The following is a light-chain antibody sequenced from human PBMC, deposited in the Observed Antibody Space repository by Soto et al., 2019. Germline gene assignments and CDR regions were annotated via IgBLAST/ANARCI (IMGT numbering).Light chain of an antibody. CDR1: SSNIGNNY. J-gene: IGLJ3*02. Sequence: QSVLTQPPSVSAAPGQKVIISCSGSSSNIGNNYVAWYQQLPGVAPKLLIYDNNKRPSGIPDRFSGSKSGTSATLGITGLQTGDEADYYCGTWDSSLSGGVFGGGTKLTVL. CDR3: GTWDSSLSGGV. V-gene: IGLV1-51*01. CDR2: DNN.